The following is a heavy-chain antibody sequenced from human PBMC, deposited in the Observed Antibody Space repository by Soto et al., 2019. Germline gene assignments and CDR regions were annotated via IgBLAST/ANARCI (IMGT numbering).Heavy chain of an antibody. CDR2: INAGNGNT. D-gene: IGHD3-10*01. CDR3: ARGHSGGNYFDY. J-gene: IGHJ4*02. V-gene: IGHV1-3*01. CDR1: GYTFTSYA. Sequence: QVQLVQSGAEVKKPGASVKVSCKASGYTFTSYAMHWVRQAPGQRLEWMGWINAGNGNTKYSQKFQGRVTITRDTSASTAYMELSSLRSEDTAVYYCARGHSGGNYFDYWGQGTLVTVSS.